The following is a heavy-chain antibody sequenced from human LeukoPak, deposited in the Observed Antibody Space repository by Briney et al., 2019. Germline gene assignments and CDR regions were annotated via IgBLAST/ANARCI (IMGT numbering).Heavy chain of an antibody. CDR3: TVVPAANLDY. Sequence: PGGSLRLSCAASGFTFSNYIMHWVRQAPGKGLDWVAVILENGSNQYYADSVKGRFTISRDNSKNTLFLQMNSLRAEDTAVYYCTVVPAANLDYWGQGTLVTVSS. CDR1: GFTFSNYI. J-gene: IGHJ4*02. D-gene: IGHD2-2*01. V-gene: IGHV3-30*04. CDR2: ILENGSNQ.